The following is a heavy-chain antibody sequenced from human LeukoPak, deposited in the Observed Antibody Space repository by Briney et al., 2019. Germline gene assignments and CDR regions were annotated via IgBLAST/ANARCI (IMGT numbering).Heavy chain of an antibody. CDR3: AKVSEGDSGSRYGPLDF. J-gene: IGHJ4*02. CDR2: IKQDGTGI. CDR1: GFILSTYW. D-gene: IGHD3-10*01. Sequence: GGSLRLSCAASGFILSTYWMTWVRQGPGKRLEWVATIKQDGTGISYLDSVKGRFTISRDNANNSLYLQMNGLRVDDTAIYYCAKVSEGDSGSRYGPLDFWGQGTLVTVSS. V-gene: IGHV3-7*03.